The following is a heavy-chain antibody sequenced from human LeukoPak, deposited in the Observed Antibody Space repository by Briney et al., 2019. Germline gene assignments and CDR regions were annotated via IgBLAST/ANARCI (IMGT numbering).Heavy chain of an antibody. D-gene: IGHD1-26*01. CDR2: MNPNSGST. J-gene: IGHJ4*02. V-gene: IGHV1-8*01. Sequence: ASVKVSCKASGYTFTTYDINWVRQAAGQGLEWMGWMNPNSGSTGYAQKFQGRVTMTRNTPMSTAYMELSSLRSEDTAMYYCARVTGSIDYWGQGTLVTVSS. CDR1: GYTFTTYD. CDR3: ARVTGSIDY.